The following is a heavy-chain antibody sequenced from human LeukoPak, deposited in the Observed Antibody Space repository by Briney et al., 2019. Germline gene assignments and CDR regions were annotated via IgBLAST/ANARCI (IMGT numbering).Heavy chain of an antibody. Sequence: PSETLSLTCAVYGGSFSGYYWSWIRQPPGKGLEWIGEINHSGSTNYNPSLKSRVTISVDTSKNQFSLKLSSVTAADTAVYYCASGGGSSWYWFDPWGQGTLVTVSS. CDR1: GGSFSGYY. V-gene: IGHV4-34*01. J-gene: IGHJ5*02. CDR2: INHSGST. D-gene: IGHD6-13*01. CDR3: ASGGGSSWYWFDP.